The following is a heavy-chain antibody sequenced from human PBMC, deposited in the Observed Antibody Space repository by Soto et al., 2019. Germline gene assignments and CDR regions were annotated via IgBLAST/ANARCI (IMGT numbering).Heavy chain of an antibody. D-gene: IGHD2-8*01. J-gene: IGHJ4*02. CDR2: IPSSSGTI. CDR3: TREMGAPPARGFDY. V-gene: IGHV3-48*01. CDR1: GFTFSYHN. Sequence: PGGSLRLSCAASGFTFSYHNMNWVRQAPGKGLEWISYIPSSSGTIYYADSVKGRFTVSRDNAKSSLYLQMNSLRAEDTAVYYCTREMGAPPARGFDYWGQGALVTVSS.